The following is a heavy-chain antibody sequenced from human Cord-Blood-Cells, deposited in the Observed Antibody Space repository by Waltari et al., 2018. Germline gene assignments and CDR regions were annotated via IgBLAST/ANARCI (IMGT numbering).Heavy chain of an antibody. V-gene: IGHV3-30-3*01. CDR3: ARSYSSSWYFDY. CDR1: GFTFSSYA. CDR2: ISYDGSNK. D-gene: IGHD6-13*01. J-gene: IGHJ4*02. Sequence: QVQLVGSGGGVVQPGRSLRLSCAASGFTFSSYALHWVRQAPGKGLEWVAVISYDGSNKYYADSVKGRFTISRDNSKNTLYLQMNSLRAEDTAVYYCARSYSSSWYFDYWGQGTLVTVSS.